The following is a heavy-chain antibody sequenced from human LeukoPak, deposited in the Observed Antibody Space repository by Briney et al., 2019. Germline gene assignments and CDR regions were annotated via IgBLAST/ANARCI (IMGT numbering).Heavy chain of an antibody. D-gene: IGHD2-15*01. Sequence: PGGSLRLSCAASGFTFRNYGMHWVRQAPGKGLEWVAVIWYDGSSKYYADSVKGRFTISRDNSKDTLFLQMNSLRAEDTAVYYCARDCRGGSCYYFDYWGQGTLVTVSS. J-gene: IGHJ4*02. CDR2: IWYDGSSK. CDR3: ARDCRGGSCYYFDY. V-gene: IGHV3-33*08. CDR1: GFTFRNYG.